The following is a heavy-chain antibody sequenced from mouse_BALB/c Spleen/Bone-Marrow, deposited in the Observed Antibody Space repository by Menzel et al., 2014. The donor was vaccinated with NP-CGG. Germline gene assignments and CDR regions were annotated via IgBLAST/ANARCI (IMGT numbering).Heavy chain of an antibody. CDR3: TNYGYD. CDR2: INPSNGDT. Sequence: QVQLKQSGAELVRPGASVKLSCKASGYTFTSNWMHWVKLRPGQGFEWIGEINPSNGDTNYNEKFKRKATLTVDKSSSTAYMQLSSLTSEDSAVYYCTNYGYDWGQGTALTVSS. J-gene: IGHJ2*01. CDR1: GYTFTSNW. V-gene: IGHV1S16*01. D-gene: IGHD1-2*01.